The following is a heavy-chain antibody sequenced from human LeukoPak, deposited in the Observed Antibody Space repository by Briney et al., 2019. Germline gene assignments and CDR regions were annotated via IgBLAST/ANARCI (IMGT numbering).Heavy chain of an antibody. CDR2: MNPNSGNT. D-gene: IGHD2-15*01. CDR3: ARAGGYCGRISCPYYFDY. CDR1: GYTFTSYD. Sequence: SVKVSCKASGYTFTSYDINWVRHATGQGLEWMGWMNPNSGNTGYAQKFQGRVTMTRNTSISTAYMELSSLRSEDTAVYYCARAGGYCGRISCPYYFDYWGQGSLVAVSS. J-gene: IGHJ4*02. V-gene: IGHV1-8*01.